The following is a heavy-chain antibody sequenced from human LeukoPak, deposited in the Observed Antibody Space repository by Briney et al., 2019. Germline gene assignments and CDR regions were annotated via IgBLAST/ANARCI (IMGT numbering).Heavy chain of an antibody. Sequence: ASVKVSFKASGYTFTSYDINWVRQATGQGLEWMGWMNPNSGNTGYAQKFQGRVTMTRNTSISTAYMELSSLRSEDTAVYYCARVTAGDSTLYYYYYYMDVWGKGTTVTISS. CDR1: GYTFTSYD. CDR2: MNPNSGNT. CDR3: ARVTAGDSTLYYYYYYMDV. D-gene: IGHD4-17*01. J-gene: IGHJ6*03. V-gene: IGHV1-8*01.